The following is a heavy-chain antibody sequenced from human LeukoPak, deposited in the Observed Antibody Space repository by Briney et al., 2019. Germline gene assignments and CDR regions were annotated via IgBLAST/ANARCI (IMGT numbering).Heavy chain of an antibody. Sequence: VKPSETLSLTCTVSGYSISSGYYWGWIRQPPGKGLEWIGSIYYSGSTYYNPSLKSRVTISVDTSKNQFPLKLSSVTAADTAVYYCARVVMGEYIVVVVAATPSFWFDPWGQGTLVTVSS. CDR3: ARVVMGEYIVVVVAATPSFWFDP. D-gene: IGHD2-15*01. CDR1: GYSISSGYY. CDR2: IYYSGST. V-gene: IGHV4-38-2*02. J-gene: IGHJ5*02.